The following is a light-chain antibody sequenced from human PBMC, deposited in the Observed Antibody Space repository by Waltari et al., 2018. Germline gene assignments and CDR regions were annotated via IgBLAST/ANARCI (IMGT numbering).Light chain of an antibody. Sequence: DIQMSQSPSSLSTYVGDRVTITCRASQGISRWLAWYQQKPGKAPKPLIYKASSLRTGVPSRFSGSGSGTDFTLSISSLQPEDFATYYCQQYLRAPWTFGHGTKVE. CDR2: KAS. V-gene: IGKV1-5*03. CDR3: QQYLRAPWT. J-gene: IGKJ1*01. CDR1: QGISRW.